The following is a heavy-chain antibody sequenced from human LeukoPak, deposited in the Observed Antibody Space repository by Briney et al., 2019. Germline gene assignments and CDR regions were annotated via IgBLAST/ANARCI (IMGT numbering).Heavy chain of an antibody. V-gene: IGHV4-39*01. CDR1: GDSISSNSYY. CDR3: ARLRSSHYCMDV. J-gene: IGHJ6*03. Sequence: PSETLSLTCSVSGDSISSNSYYWGWLRQPPGKGLEWIGIIYYSGTTYYNPSLKSRVTISVDTSNNQFSLKLSSVTAADTAVFYCARLRSSHYCMDVWGKGTTVTVSS. CDR2: IYYSGTT.